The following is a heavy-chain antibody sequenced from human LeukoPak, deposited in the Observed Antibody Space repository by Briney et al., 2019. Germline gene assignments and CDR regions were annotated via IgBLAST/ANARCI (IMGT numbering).Heavy chain of an antibody. Sequence: PGGSLRLSCEASGFSFSTREMNWVRQAQGKGPEWVSYIISSGSTIYYADSVQGRFTTSRDNAKNLLFLQMNSLRPEDTGVYYCARIDRDFYYMDVWGKGTTVTLSS. CDR1: GFSFSTRE. J-gene: IGHJ6*03. CDR3: ARIDRDFYYMDV. CDR2: IISSGSTI. D-gene: IGHD3-22*01. V-gene: IGHV3-48*03.